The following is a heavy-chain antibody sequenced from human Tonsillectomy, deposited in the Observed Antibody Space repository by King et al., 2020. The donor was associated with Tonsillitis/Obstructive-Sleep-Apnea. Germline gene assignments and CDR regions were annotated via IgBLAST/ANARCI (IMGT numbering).Heavy chain of an antibody. D-gene: IGHD3-22*01. J-gene: IGHJ3*02. V-gene: IGHV3-30*04. CDR1: GFTFSSYA. CDR3: AREGIYDSSGYADAFDI. CDR2: ISYDGSNK. Sequence: QVQLVQSGGGVVQPGRSLRLSCAASGFTFSSYAIHWVRQAPGKGLEWVAVISYDGSNKYYADSVKGRFTISRDNSKNTLDLQMNSLRAEDTAVYYCAREGIYDSSGYADAFDIWGQGTMVTVSS.